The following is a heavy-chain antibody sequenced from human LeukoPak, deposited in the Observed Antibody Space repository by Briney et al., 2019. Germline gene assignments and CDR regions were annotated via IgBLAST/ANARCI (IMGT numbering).Heavy chain of an antibody. CDR1: GFTFSSFG. Sequence: PGGSLRLSCAASGFTFSSFGTSWVRQGPGKGLEWVSGISNSADRTYYADHVRGRFTISRDNSKNTVVLQMNSLTVEDSAVYYCAKGTSTMANRPADNWGQGTLVTVSS. D-gene: IGHD5/OR15-5a*01. CDR3: AKGTSTMANRPADN. J-gene: IGHJ4*02. CDR2: ISNSADRT. V-gene: IGHV3-23*01.